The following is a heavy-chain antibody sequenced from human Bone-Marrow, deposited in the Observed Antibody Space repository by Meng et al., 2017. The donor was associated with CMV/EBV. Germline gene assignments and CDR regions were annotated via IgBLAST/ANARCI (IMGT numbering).Heavy chain of an antibody. D-gene: IGHD1-1*01. CDR1: GYTFTSYG. V-gene: IGHV1-2*02. CDR2: INPNSGGT. CDR3: ARDRALERRGQPDY. J-gene: IGHJ4*02. Sequence: ASVKVSCKASGYTFTSYGISWVRQAPGQGLEWMGWINPNSGGTNYAQKFQGRVTMTRDTSISTAYMELSRLRSDDTAVYYCARDRALERRGQPDYWGQGTLVTVSS.